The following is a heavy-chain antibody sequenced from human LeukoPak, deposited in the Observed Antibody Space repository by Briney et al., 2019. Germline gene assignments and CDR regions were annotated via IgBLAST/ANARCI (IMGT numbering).Heavy chain of an antibody. CDR3: ARVKATVTHFDY. J-gene: IGHJ4*02. CDR2: ISSSSSYI. Sequence: GGSLRLSCAASGFTFSSYSMNWVRQAPGKGLEWVSYISSSSSYIYYADSVKGRFTISRDNAKNSLYLQMNSLRAEDTAVYYCARVKATVTHFDYWGQGTLVTVSS. V-gene: IGHV3-21*05. D-gene: IGHD4-17*01. CDR1: GFTFSSYS.